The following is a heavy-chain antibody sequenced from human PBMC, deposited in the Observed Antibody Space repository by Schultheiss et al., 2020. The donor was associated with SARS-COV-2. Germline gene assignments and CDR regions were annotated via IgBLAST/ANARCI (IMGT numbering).Heavy chain of an antibody. CDR1: GGSISSYY. D-gene: IGHD4-17*01. V-gene: IGHV4-59*01. Sequence: SETLSLTCTVSGGSISSYYWSWIRQPPGKGLEWIGEINHSGSTNYNPSLKSRVTISVDTSKNQFSLKLSSVTAADTAVYFCASYGDHYYFQHWGQGTRVTVSS. CDR3: ASYGDHYYFQH. CDR2: INHSGST. J-gene: IGHJ4*02.